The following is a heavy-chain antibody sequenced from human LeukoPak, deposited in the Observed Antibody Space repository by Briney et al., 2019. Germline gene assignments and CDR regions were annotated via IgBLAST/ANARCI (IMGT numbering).Heavy chain of an antibody. CDR3: ARGGRVGATTPFDY. D-gene: IGHD1-26*01. V-gene: IGHV3-48*01. Sequence: PGGSLRLSCAASGFTFSSYGMTWVRQAPGKGLEWVSYISSSSSTIYYADSVKGRFTISRDNAKNSLYLQLNSLRAEDTAVYYCARGGRVGATTPFDYWGQGTLVTVSS. J-gene: IGHJ4*02. CDR2: ISSSSSTI. CDR1: GFTFSSYG.